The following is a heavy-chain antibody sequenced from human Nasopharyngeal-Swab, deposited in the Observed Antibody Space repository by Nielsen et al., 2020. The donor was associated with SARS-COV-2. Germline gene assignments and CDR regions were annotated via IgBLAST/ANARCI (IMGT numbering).Heavy chain of an antibody. J-gene: IGHJ4*02. D-gene: IGHD2-15*01. CDR3: AKDISSGGDYYFDY. Sequence: GESLKISCAASGFTFSSYAMSWVRQAPGKGLEWVSAISGSGGSTYYADSVKGRFTISRDNAKNSLYLQMNSLRAEDMALYYCAKDISSGGDYYFDYWGQGTLVTVSS. CDR1: GFTFSSYA. CDR2: ISGSGGST. V-gene: IGHV3-23*01.